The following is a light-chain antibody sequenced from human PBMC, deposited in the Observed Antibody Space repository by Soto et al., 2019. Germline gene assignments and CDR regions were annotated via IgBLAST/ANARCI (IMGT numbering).Light chain of an antibody. CDR1: SSNIGMNT. J-gene: IGLJ1*01. Sequence: QSALTQPPSVSGTPGQRVTISCSGSSSNIGMNTVNWYQQLPGTAPKVLIHNNNQRPSGVPDRFSGSTSGTSASLAISGLQSEDEAAYYCGAWDGSLKGYVFGTGTKVTVL. CDR2: NNN. CDR3: GAWDGSLKGYV. V-gene: IGLV1-44*01.